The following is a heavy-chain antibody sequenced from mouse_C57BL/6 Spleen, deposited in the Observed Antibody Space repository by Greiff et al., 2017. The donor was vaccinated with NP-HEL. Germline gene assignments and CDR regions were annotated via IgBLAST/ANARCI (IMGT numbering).Heavy chain of an antibody. CDR2: IYPGSGST. D-gene: IGHD2-4*01. CDR1: GYTFTSYR. Sequence: VQLQQPGAELVKPGASVKMSCKASGYTFTSYRITWVKQRPGQGLEWIGDIYPGSGSTNYNEKFKSKATLTVDTSSSTAYMQLSSLTSEDAAVYYCARAGDYDGEGFDYWGQGTTLTVSS. J-gene: IGHJ2*01. V-gene: IGHV1-55*01. CDR3: ARAGDYDGEGFDY.